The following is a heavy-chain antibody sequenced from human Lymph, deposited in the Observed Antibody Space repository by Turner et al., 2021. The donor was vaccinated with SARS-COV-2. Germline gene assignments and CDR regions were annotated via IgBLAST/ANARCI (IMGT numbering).Heavy chain of an antibody. D-gene: IGHD3-9*01. J-gene: IGHJ5*02. V-gene: IGHV1-8*01. CDR2: MNPKSGNT. Sequence: QLQLFQSGAEVKNLGASVRVPSKASGYTFTSYDITWVRQATGQGLEWMGWMNPKSGNTGYAQKFQGRVTMTRNTSISTAYMELSSLRSEDTAVYYWARAAQLTVWFDPWGQGTLVTVSS. CDR1: GYTFTSYD. CDR3: ARAAQLTVWFDP.